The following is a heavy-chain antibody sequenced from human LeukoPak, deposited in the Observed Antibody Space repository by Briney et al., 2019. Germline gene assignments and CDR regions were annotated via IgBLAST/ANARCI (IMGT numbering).Heavy chain of an antibody. CDR3: ARGGPGWLGDYYYYYYMDV. J-gene: IGHJ6*03. CDR2: INPNSGGT. D-gene: IGHD6-19*01. V-gene: IGHV1-2*02. Sequence: ASVKVSCKASGYTFTGYYMHWVRQAPGQGLEWMGWINPNSGGTNYAQKFQGRVTMTRDTSISTAYMGLSRLRSDDTAVYYCARGGPGWLGDYYYYYYMDVWGKGTTVTVSS. CDR1: GYTFTGYY.